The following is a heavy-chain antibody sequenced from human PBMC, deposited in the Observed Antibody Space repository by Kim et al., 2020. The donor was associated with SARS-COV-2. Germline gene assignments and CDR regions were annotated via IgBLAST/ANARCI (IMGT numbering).Heavy chain of an antibody. Sequence: SETLSLTCAVYGGSFSGYYLSWIRQPPGKGLEWIGEINHSGSTNYNPSLKSRVTISVDTSKNQFSLKLSSVTAADTAVYYCARRHIWPQLLRYDSSGYYTTGYFDYWGQGTLVTVSS. CDR3: ARRHIWPQLLRYDSSGYYTTGYFDY. V-gene: IGHV4-34*01. CDR1: GGSFSGYY. CDR2: INHSGST. D-gene: IGHD3-22*01. J-gene: IGHJ4*02.